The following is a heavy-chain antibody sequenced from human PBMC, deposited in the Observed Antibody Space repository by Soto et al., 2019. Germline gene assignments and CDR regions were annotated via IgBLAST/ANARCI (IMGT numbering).Heavy chain of an antibody. CDR2: TSNSGST. CDR1: GGSITSSGYY. Sequence: QVQLQESGPGLVKPSQTLSLTCTVSGGSITSSGYYWSWIRQPPGEGLEWIGFTSNSGSTSYNPSIKSRFTISVDTSSNKFSLNLKSVTAADTAVYYCARGGGSTKVDYWGQGTLVTVSP. V-gene: IGHV4-31*03. J-gene: IGHJ4*02. CDR3: ARGGGSTKVDY. D-gene: IGHD2-2*01.